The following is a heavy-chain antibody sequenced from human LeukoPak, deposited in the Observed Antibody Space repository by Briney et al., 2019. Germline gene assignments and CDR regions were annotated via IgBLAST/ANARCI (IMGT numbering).Heavy chain of an antibody. Sequence: GGSLTLACAASGFTFSSYAMSWVRQAPGKGMEWVSSISGSGGSTYYAASVKGRFTISRDNSKNTLYLQMNSLRAEDTAVYYCANEFLEGVAGTIDVWGKGTTVTVSS. CDR1: GFTFSSYA. CDR3: ANEFLEGVAGTIDV. J-gene: IGHJ6*03. D-gene: IGHD6-19*01. CDR2: ISGSGGST. V-gene: IGHV3-23*01.